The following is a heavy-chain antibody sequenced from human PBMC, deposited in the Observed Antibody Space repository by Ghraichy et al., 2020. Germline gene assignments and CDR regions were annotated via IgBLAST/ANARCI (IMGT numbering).Heavy chain of an antibody. D-gene: IGHD4-23*01. CDR3: ARRLPSYGGNGRRIDY. V-gene: IGHV4-34*01. Sequence: SETLSLTCAVYGGSFSGYYWSWIRQPPGKGLEWIGEINHSGSTNYNPSLKSRVTISVDTSKNQFSLKLSSVTAADTAVYYCARRLPSYGGNGRRIDYWGQGTLVTVSS. CDR1: GGSFSGYY. CDR2: INHSGST. J-gene: IGHJ4*02.